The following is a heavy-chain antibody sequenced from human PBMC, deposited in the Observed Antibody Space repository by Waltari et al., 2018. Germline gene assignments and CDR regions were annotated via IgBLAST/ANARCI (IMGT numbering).Heavy chain of an antibody. Sequence: KASGYTFTSYYMHWVRQAPGQGLEWMGIINPSGGSTSYAQKFQGRVTMTRDTSTSTVYMELSSLRSEDTAVYYCASSYIVVVVAAGGVMDVWGQGTTVTVSS. CDR3: ASSYIVVVVAAGGVMDV. CDR1: GYTFTSYY. CDR2: INPSGGST. J-gene: IGHJ6*02. D-gene: IGHD2-15*01. V-gene: IGHV1-46*01.